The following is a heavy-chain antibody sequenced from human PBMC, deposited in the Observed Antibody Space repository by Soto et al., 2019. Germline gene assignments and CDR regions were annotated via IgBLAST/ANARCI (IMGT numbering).Heavy chain of an antibody. V-gene: IGHV4-59*01. CDR1: GGSISSYY. CDR2: IYYSGST. J-gene: IGHJ3*02. CDR3: ARVRANWGPDAFDI. D-gene: IGHD7-27*01. Sequence: QVQLQESGPGLVKPSETLSLTCTVSGGSISSYYWSWIRQPPGKGLEWIGYIYYSGSTNYNPSLKSRVTISVDTSKNQFSLKLSSVTAADTAVYYCARVRANWGPDAFDIWGQGTMVTVSS.